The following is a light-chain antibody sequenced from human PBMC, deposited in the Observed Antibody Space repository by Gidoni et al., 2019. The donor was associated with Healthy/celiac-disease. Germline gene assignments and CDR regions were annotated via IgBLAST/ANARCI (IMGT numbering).Light chain of an antibody. Sequence: AIRLTQSPSSFSASTGDRVTITCRASQGISSYLAWYQQKPGKAPKLLIYAASTLQSGVPSRCSGSGSGTDFTLTISCLQSEDFATYYCQQYYSYPPTFGQXTKVEIK. V-gene: IGKV1-8*01. CDR2: AAS. J-gene: IGKJ1*01. CDR1: QGISSY. CDR3: QQYYSYPPT.